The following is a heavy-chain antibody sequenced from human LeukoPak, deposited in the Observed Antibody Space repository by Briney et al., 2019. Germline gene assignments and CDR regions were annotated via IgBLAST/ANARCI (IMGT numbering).Heavy chain of an antibody. CDR2: IKQDGGEI. Sequence: GGSLRLSCAASGFNFSSYWMSWVRQAPGKGLEWVANIKQDGGEIYYVDSVKGRFTISRDNAKNSLYLQMNSLRAEDTGVYYCATDPYSVGARNYWGQGTLVTVSS. CDR3: ATDPYSVGARNY. D-gene: IGHD1-26*01. CDR1: GFNFSSYW. V-gene: IGHV3-7*01. J-gene: IGHJ4*02.